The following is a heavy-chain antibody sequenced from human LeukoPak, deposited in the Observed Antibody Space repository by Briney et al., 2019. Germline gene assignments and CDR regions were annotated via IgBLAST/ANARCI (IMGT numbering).Heavy chain of an antibody. V-gene: IGHV3-30*04. Sequence: GRSLRLSCAASGFTFSSYAMHWVRQAPGKGLEWVAVISYDGSNKYYADSVKGRFTISRDNSKNTLYLQMNSLRAEDTAVYYCAKGTGSGWSGSFDYWGQGTLVTVSS. CDR2: ISYDGSNK. CDR1: GFTFSSYA. J-gene: IGHJ4*02. D-gene: IGHD6-19*01. CDR3: AKGTGSGWSGSFDY.